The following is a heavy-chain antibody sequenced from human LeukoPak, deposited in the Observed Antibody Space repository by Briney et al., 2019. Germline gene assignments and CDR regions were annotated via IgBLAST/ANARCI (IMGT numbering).Heavy chain of an antibody. D-gene: IGHD3-10*01. Sequence: SETLSLTCTVSGGSISTYYWSWIRQPPGKGLEWIGHIYYSGNTNYNPSLKSRVTISVDTSKNQFSLKLSSVTAADTAVYYCARHPGIDAFDIWGQGTMVTVSS. V-gene: IGHV4-59*08. CDR2: IYYSGNT. CDR1: GGSISTYY. CDR3: ARHPGIDAFDI. J-gene: IGHJ3*02.